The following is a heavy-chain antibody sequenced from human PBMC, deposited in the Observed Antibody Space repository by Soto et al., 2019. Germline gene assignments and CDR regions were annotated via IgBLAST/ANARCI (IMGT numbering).Heavy chain of an antibody. CDR1: GFTFSSDW. D-gene: IGHD3-10*01. Sequence: EVQLVESGGGLVQPGGSLRLSCAASGFTFSSDWMSWVRQAPGKGLEWVANIKQDGSEKYYVDSVKGRFTISRDNAKNSLYLQMNSLRAEDTAVYYCAREGLRGVMSYYGMDVWGQGTTVTVSS. CDR2: IKQDGSEK. CDR3: AREGLRGVMSYYGMDV. V-gene: IGHV3-7*04. J-gene: IGHJ6*02.